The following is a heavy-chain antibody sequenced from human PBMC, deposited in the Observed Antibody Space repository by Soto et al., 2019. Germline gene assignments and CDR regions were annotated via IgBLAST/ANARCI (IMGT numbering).Heavy chain of an antibody. J-gene: IGHJ6*02. Sequence: GESLKISCAASGFTFSDYYMSWIRQAPGKGLEWVSYISSSGSTIYYADSVKGRFTISRDSAKKSLYLQMNSLRAEDTAVYYCARDYYDSSGFFGYYYGMDVWGQGTTVTVSS. V-gene: IGHV3-11*01. CDR1: GFTFSDYY. D-gene: IGHD3-22*01. CDR2: ISSSGSTI. CDR3: ARDYYDSSGFFGYYYGMDV.